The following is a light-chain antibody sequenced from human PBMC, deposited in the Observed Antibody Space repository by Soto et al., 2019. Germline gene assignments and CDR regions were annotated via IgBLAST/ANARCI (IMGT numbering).Light chain of an antibody. CDR2: GAS. Sequence: EIVLTQSLGTLSVSPGERVTLSCRASQSVSSSYLAWYQQKPGQAPRLLIYGASSRATGIPDRFSGSGSGTDFTLTISRLEPEDFAVYYCQYYGSSPFTFGPGTKVDIK. CDR1: QSVSSSY. V-gene: IGKV3-20*01. J-gene: IGKJ3*01. CDR3: QYYGSSPFT.